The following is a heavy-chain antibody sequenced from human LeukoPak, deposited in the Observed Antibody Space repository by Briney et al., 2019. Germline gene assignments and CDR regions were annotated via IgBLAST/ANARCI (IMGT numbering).Heavy chain of an antibody. CDR3: AREMRSPRGGFDY. Sequence: SETLSLTCTVSSGSISSTSYYWGWIRQPPGMGLEWIGSMYYSGSTYYNPSLKSRVTISVDTSKSQFSLKLSSVSAADTAVYYCAREMRSPRGGFDYWDQGTLVTVSS. CDR1: SGSISSTSYY. CDR2: MYYSGST. V-gene: IGHV4-39*07. J-gene: IGHJ4*02. D-gene: IGHD3-10*01.